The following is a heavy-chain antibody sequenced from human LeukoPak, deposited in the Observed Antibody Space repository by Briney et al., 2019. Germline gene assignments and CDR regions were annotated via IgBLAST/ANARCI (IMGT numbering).Heavy chain of an antibody. V-gene: IGHV3-23*01. CDR1: GFTFSGYA. CDR3: AKVTGTWV. CDR2: ITESTIT. Sequence: PGGPLRLSCAASGFTFSGYAMSWVRQAPGKGLEWVSAITESTITYYADSVKGRVTISRDNYKNTLYLQMNSLRAEDTAVYYCAKVTGTWVWGQGTLVTVSS. J-gene: IGHJ4*02. D-gene: IGHD1-14*01.